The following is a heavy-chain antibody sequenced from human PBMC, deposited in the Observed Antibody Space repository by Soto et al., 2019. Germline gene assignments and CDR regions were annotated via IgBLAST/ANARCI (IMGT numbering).Heavy chain of an antibody. CDR3: ARESSPYYDILTGYYEY. J-gene: IGHJ4*02. D-gene: IGHD3-9*01. V-gene: IGHV1-69*08. CDR2: IIPILGIA. CDR1: GGTFSSYT. Sequence: QVQLVQSGAEVKKPGSSVKVSCKASGGTFSSYTISWVRQAPGQGLEWMGRIIPILGIANYAQKFQGRVTITADKSTSTAYMELSSLRSEDTAVYCCARESSPYYDILTGYYEYWGQGTLVTVSS.